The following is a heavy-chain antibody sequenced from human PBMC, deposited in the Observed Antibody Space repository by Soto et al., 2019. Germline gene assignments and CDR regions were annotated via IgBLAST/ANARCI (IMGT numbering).Heavy chain of an antibody. CDR2: TWYDGSSN. J-gene: IGHJ6*02. D-gene: IGHD6-6*01. Sequence: VQLVESGGGVVQPGRSLRLSCAASGFTFSSYGMHWVRQAPGKGLEWVALTWYDGSSNYYADSVKGRFTISRDNSKNTLYLQMDSLRAEDTAVYYCARVDRGSSLFYYYYGMDVWGQGTTVTVSS. CDR1: GFTFSSYG. V-gene: IGHV3-33*01. CDR3: ARVDRGSSLFYYYYGMDV.